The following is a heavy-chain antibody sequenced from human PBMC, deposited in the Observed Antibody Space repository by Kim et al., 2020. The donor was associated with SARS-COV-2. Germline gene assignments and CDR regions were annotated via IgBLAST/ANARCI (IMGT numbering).Heavy chain of an antibody. D-gene: IGHD2-15*01. J-gene: IGHJ4*02. V-gene: IGHV3-23*01. Sequence: DSVKGRFTISRDNSKNTLYLQMHSLRAEDTALYYCAKRGLETVVVAPIDYWGQGTLVTFSS. CDR3: AKRGLETVVVAPIDY.